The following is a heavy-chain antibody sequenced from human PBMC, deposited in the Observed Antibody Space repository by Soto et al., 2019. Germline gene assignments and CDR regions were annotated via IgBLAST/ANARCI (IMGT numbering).Heavy chain of an antibody. J-gene: IGHJ4*02. Sequence: SETLSLTCTVSGGSISSYYWSWIRQPPGKGLEWIGYIYYSGSTNYNPSLKSRVTISVDTSKNQFSLKLSSVTAADTAVYYCARGIGFWSGYYTGYYFAYWGQGTLVTVSS. V-gene: IGHV4-59*01. D-gene: IGHD3-3*01. CDR2: IYYSGST. CDR1: GGSISSYY. CDR3: ARGIGFWSGYYTGYYFAY.